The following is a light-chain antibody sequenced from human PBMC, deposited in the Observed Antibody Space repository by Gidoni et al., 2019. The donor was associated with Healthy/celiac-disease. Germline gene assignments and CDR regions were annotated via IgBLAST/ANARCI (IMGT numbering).Light chain of an antibody. Sequence: EIVLPQSPATLSLSPGDRATLSCRASQSVSSYLAWYQQKPGQAPRLLIYDASDRATGIPARFSGSGSGTDVTLTSSSLEPEDFAVYYCQQSSNWLTFGGGTKVEIK. CDR2: DAS. CDR1: QSVSSY. CDR3: QQSSNWLT. J-gene: IGKJ4*01. V-gene: IGKV3-11*01.